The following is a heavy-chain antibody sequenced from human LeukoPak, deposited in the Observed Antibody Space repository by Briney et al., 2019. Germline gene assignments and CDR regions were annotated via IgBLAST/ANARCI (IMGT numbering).Heavy chain of an antibody. J-gene: IGHJ5*02. CDR3: ARAPGRNNWFDP. V-gene: IGHV4-39*01. CDR2: IYYSGST. Sequence: PSETLSLTCTVSGGSISSSSYYWGWIRQPPGKGLEWIVSIYYSGSTYYNPPLKSRVTISVDTSKNQFSLKLSSVTASDTAVYYCARAPGRNNWFDPWGQGTLVTVSS. CDR1: GGSISSSSYY.